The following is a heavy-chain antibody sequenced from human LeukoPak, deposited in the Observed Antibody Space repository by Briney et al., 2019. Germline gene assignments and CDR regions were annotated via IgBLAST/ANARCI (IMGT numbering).Heavy chain of an antibody. V-gene: IGHV1-69*13. CDR1: GDTFSSYA. D-gene: IGHD3-22*01. CDR2: IIPIFGTA. CDR3: ARESDYYDSSAPSFDL. J-gene: IGHJ2*01. Sequence: SVKVSCKASGDTFSSYAISWVRQAPGQELEWMGGIIPIFGTANYAQKFQGRVTITADESTSTAYMELSSLRSEDTAVYYCARESDYYDSSAPSFDLWGRGTLVTVSS.